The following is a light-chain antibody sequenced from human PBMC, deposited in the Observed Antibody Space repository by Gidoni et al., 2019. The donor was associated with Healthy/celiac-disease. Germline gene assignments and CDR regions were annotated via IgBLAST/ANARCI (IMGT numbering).Light chain of an antibody. V-gene: IGKV3-15*01. CDR3: QQYNNWPPWT. CDR2: GAS. J-gene: IGKJ1*01. CDR1: QSVSSN. Sequence: EIVMTQSPATLSVSPGERATLSCRASQSVSSNLAWYQQKPGQATRLLIYGASTRATGIPARFSGSGSGTEFTLTISSLQSEDFAVYYCQQYNNWPPWTFDTRDQGGNQT.